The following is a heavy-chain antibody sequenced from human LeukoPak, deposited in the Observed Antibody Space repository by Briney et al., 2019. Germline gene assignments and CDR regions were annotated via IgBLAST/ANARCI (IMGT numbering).Heavy chain of an antibody. D-gene: IGHD1-26*01. Sequence: PGGSLRLSCAASGLTVSSNYMSWVRQAPGKGLEWVSVIYSGGSTYYADSVKGRFTISRDNSKNTLYLQMNSLRAEDTAVYYCARALLGATGFDYWGQGTLVTVSS. V-gene: IGHV3-66*01. J-gene: IGHJ4*02. CDR1: GLTVSSNY. CDR3: ARALLGATGFDY. CDR2: IYSGGST.